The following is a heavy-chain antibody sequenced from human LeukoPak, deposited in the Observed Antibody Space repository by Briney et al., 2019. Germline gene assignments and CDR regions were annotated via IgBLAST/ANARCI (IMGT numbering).Heavy chain of an antibody. Sequence: GASVKVSCKASGYTFTSYDINWVRQATGQGLEWMGWMNPNSGNTGYAQKFQGRVTMTRNTSISTAYMELSSLRSEDTAVYYCARGKRVFVAVVGQYYFDYWGQGTLVTVSS. J-gene: IGHJ4*02. V-gene: IGHV1-8*01. CDR3: ARGKRVFVAVVGQYYFDY. CDR1: GYTFTSYD. D-gene: IGHD6-19*01. CDR2: MNPNSGNT.